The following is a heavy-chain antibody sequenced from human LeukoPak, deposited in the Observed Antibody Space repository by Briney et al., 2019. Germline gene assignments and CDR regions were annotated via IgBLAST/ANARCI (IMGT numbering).Heavy chain of an antibody. J-gene: IGHJ4*02. D-gene: IGHD3-22*01. CDR2: INHSGST. CDR1: GGSFGGYY. Sequence: SETLSLTCAVYGGSFGGYYWSWIRQPPGKGLEWIGEINHSGSTNYNPSLKSRVTISVDTSKNQFSLKLSSVTAADTAVYYCARGYYDSSGYYYYWGQGTLVTVSS. CDR3: ARGYYDSSGYYYY. V-gene: IGHV4-34*01.